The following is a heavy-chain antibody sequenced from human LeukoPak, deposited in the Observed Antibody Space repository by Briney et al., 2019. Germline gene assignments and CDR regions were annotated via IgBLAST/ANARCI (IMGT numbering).Heavy chain of an antibody. Sequence: SVKVSCKASGGTFSSYTISWVRQAPGQGLEWMGRIIPILGIANYAQKFQGRVTITADKSTSTAYMELSGLRSEDTAVYYCARGEQWLRPYDYWGQGTLVTVSS. D-gene: IGHD5-12*01. J-gene: IGHJ4*02. CDR3: ARGEQWLRPYDY. CDR1: GGTFSSYT. CDR2: IIPILGIA. V-gene: IGHV1-69*02.